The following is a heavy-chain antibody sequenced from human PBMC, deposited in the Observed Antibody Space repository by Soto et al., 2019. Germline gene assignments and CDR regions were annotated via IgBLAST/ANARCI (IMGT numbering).Heavy chain of an antibody. V-gene: IGHV3-64D*06. CDR3: LVASDAY. CDR2: ITSNGGST. J-gene: IGHJ1*01. D-gene: IGHD6-13*01. CDR1: GVTFSSYV. Sequence: GGSLRLSCSASGVTFSSYVMNWVRQAPWKGLEYVSGITSNGGSTFYADSVKGRFIISRDNSQNTVYLQMSSLTTADTAVYYCLVASDAYWSQRTQVTVSS.